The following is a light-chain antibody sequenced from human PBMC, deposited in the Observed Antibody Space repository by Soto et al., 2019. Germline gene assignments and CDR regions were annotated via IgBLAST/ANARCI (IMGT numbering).Light chain of an antibody. CDR1: QSVSNN. CDR2: DAS. Sequence: ILMTQSPATLSVSPGERATLSCRASQSVSNNLAWYQQKPGQAPSLLIYDASTRATGIPARFSGSGSGTEFTLTISGLQAEYFAVYYCQQYNKWPPWTFGQGTKVAIK. J-gene: IGKJ1*01. CDR3: QQYNKWPPWT. V-gene: IGKV3-15*01.